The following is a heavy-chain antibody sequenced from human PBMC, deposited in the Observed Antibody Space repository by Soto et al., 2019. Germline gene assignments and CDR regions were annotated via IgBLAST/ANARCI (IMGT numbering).Heavy chain of an antibody. J-gene: IGHJ4*02. Sequence: GGSLRLSCAASGFTFSSYAMSWVRQAPGKGLEWVSAISGSGGSTYYADSVKGRFTISRDNSKNTLYLQMNSLRAEDTAAYYCAKDNVSSSWYYFDYWGQGTLVTVSS. CDR1: GFTFSSYA. CDR2: ISGSGGST. D-gene: IGHD6-13*01. V-gene: IGHV3-23*01. CDR3: AKDNVSSSWYYFDY.